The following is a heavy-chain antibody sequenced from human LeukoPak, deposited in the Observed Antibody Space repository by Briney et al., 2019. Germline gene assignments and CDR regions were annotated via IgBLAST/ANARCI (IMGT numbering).Heavy chain of an antibody. Sequence: QSSETLSLTCAVYGGSFSGYYWSWIRQPPGKGLEWIGEINHSGSTNYSPSLKSRVTMSVDTSKNQFSLKLSSVTAADTAVYYCARDGYYYDSSGYGLDYWGQGTLVTVSS. CDR3: ARDGYYYDSSGYGLDY. CDR2: INHSGST. V-gene: IGHV4-34*01. D-gene: IGHD3-22*01. J-gene: IGHJ4*02. CDR1: GGSFSGYY.